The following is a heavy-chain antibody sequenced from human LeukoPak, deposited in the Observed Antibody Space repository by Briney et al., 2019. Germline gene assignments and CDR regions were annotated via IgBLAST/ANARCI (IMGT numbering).Heavy chain of an antibody. V-gene: IGHV4-34*01. CDR2: INHSGST. D-gene: IGHD6-19*01. CDR3: ARASSGWFWGVYFDY. CDR1: GGSFSGYY. J-gene: IGHJ4*02. Sequence: SETLSLICAVYGGSFSGYYWSWIRQPPGKGLEWIGEINHSGSTNYNPSLKSRVTISVDTSKNQFSLKLSSVTAADTAVYYCARASSGWFWGVYFDYWGQGTLVTVSS.